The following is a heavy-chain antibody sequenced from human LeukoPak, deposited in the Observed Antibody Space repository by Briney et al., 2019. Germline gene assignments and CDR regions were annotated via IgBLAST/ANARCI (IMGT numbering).Heavy chain of an antibody. CDR1: GFTSSSYA. CDR3: AKGRYDSSGYIY. V-gene: IGHV3-23*01. Sequence: GGSLRLPCAASGFTSSSYAMSWVRQAPGKGLEWVSAISGSGGSTYYADSVKGRFTISRDNSKNTLYLQMNSLRAEDTAVYYCAKGRYDSSGYIYWGQGTLVTVSS. D-gene: IGHD3-22*01. J-gene: IGHJ4*02. CDR2: ISGSGGST.